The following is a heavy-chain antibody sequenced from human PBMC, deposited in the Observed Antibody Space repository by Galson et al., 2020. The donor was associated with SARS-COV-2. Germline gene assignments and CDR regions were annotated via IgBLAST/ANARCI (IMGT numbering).Heavy chain of an antibody. J-gene: IGHJ3*01. CDR2: IHYSGKT. CDR1: GGPISGTSYH. D-gene: IGHD3-16*02. V-gene: IGHV4-39*01. Sequence: VQASETLSLTCTVSGGPISGTSYHWAWVRQTPGKGLEWIGSIHYSGKTYYSPSLKSRVSVSVETSENQFSLGVSSVTAADSAVYYCARHIHIVRAQLPAAFDLWGQGTTVTVSA. CDR3: ARHIHIVRAQLPAAFDL.